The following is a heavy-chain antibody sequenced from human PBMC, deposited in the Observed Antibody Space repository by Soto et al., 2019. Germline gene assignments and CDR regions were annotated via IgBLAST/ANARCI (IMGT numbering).Heavy chain of an antibody. V-gene: IGHV3-21*01. CDR2: ISSSSSYI. CDR1: GFTFSSYS. J-gene: IGHJ4*02. D-gene: IGHD6-19*01. CDR3: ARDLLTGYSSVTDY. Sequence: SLRLSCAASGFTFSSYSMNWVRQAPGKGLEWVSSISSSSSYIYYADSVKGRFTISRDNAKNSLYLQMNSLRAEDTAVYYCARDLLTGYSSVTDYWGQGNLVTVSS.